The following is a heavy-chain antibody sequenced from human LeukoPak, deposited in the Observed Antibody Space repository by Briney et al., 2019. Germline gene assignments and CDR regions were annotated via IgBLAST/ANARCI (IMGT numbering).Heavy chain of an antibody. CDR2: ISSSISTI. D-gene: IGHD6-19*01. CDR3: ARERIAVASSPFDY. V-gene: IGHV3-48*02. Sequence: ERSLRLSCVASGFSFSSYGMHWVRQAPGKGLEWVSYISSSISTIYYADSVKGRFTISRDNAKNSLYLQMNRLRDEDTAVYYCARERIAVASSPFDYWGRGTLVTVSS. CDR1: GFSFSSYG. J-gene: IGHJ4*02.